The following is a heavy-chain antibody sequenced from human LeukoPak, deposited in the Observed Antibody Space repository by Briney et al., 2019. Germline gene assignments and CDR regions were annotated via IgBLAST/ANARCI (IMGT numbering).Heavy chain of an antibody. CDR1: GFIVSSHY. J-gene: IGHJ3*02. Sequence: PGGSLRLSCAASGFIVSSHYMNWVRQAPGKGLEWVSVIYTGDRTYYADSVKGRFIISRDNSKNTVSLQMNSLRAEDTAVYYCARGPVTRFEIWGQGTMVTVSS. CDR2: IYTGDRT. D-gene: IGHD4-17*01. CDR3: ARGPVTRFEI. V-gene: IGHV3-66*01.